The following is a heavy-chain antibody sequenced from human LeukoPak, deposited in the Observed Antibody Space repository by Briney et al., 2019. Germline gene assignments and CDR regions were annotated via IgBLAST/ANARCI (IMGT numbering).Heavy chain of an antibody. J-gene: IGHJ4*02. D-gene: IGHD3-22*01. V-gene: IGHV4-34*01. CDR3: ARVRAIYYYDSSRGRYYFDY. Sequence: SETLSLTCAVYGGSFSGYYWSWIRQPPGKGLEWIGEINHSGSTNYNPSLKSRVTISVDTSKNQFSLKLSSVTAADTAVYYCARVRAIYYYDSSRGRYYFDYWGQGTLVTVSS. CDR1: GGSFSGYY. CDR2: INHSGST.